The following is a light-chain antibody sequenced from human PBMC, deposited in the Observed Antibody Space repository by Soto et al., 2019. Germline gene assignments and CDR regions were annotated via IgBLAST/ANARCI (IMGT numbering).Light chain of an antibody. CDR1: SSNIGAGYD. CDR3: QSYDSSLTGSV. CDR2: RNI. V-gene: IGLV1-40*01. J-gene: IGLJ2*01. Sequence: QSVLTQPPSVSGAPGQRVTISCTGSSSNIGAGYDVHWYQHLPGTAPKLLVYRNINRPSGVPDRFSGSKSGTSASLAITGLQAEDEADYYCQSYDSSLTGSVFGGGTKLTVL.